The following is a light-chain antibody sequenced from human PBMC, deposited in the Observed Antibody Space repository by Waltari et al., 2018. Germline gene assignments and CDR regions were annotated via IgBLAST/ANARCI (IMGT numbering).Light chain of an antibody. V-gene: IGKV2-28*01. CDR3: MQALQTPLT. CDR2: LTS. CDR1: QSLLHSNGYHY. J-gene: IGKJ2*01. Sequence: DIVLTQSPLSLPVTPGEPASLSCRSSQSLLHSNGYHYLDWYLQKPGQSPQLLMSLTSDLASGVADRFSGSGSGTDFTLNISRVEAEDVGVYYCMQALQTPLTFGQGTKLEIK.